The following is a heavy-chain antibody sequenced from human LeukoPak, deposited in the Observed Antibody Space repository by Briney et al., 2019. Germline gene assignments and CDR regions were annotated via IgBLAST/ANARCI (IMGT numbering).Heavy chain of an antibody. J-gene: IGHJ6*02. D-gene: IGHD2-15*01. CDR2: INHSGST. V-gene: IGHV4-34*01. CDR3: ARGVVVVAATPYYCYGMDV. Sequence: SETLSLTCAVYGGSFSGYYWSWIRQPPGKGLEWIGEINHSGSTNYNPSLKSRVTISVDTSKNQFSLKLSSVTAADTAVYYCARGVVVVAATPYYCYGMDVRGQGTTVTVSS. CDR1: GGSFSGYY.